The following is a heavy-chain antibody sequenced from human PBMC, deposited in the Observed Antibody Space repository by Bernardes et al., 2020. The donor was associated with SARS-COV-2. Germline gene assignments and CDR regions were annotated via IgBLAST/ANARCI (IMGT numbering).Heavy chain of an antibody. Sequence: ASVQVSCTASGYTFSTYGISWVRQAPGQGLEWMGWINANNGNTNYVQKVQGRVTMTTDRSTSTAYMELRSLRPDDTAVYYCASCSGGYCFSEGSYYYYGMDVWGQGTTVTVSS. CDR2: INANNGNT. CDR3: ASCSGGYCFSEGSYYYYGMDV. V-gene: IGHV1-18*01. J-gene: IGHJ6*02. CDR1: GYTFSTYG. D-gene: IGHD2-21*01.